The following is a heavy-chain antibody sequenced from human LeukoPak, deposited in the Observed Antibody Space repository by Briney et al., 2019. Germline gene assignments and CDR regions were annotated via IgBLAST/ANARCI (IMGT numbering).Heavy chain of an antibody. D-gene: IGHD3-3*01. J-gene: IGHJ4*02. Sequence: SETLSLTCTVSGGSISSSSYYWGWIRQPPGKGLEWIGYIYYSGSTYYNPSLKSRVTISVDTSKNQFSLKLSSVTAADTAVYYCARATPFWSGYPPQYYFDYWGQGTLVTVST. CDR3: ARATPFWSGYPPQYYFDY. CDR2: IYYSGST. V-gene: IGHV4-30-4*08. CDR1: GGSISSSSYY.